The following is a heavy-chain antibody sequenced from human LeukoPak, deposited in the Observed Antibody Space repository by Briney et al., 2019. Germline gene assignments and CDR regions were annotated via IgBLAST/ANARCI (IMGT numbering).Heavy chain of an antibody. J-gene: IGHJ4*02. CDR2: ISAYNGNT. Sequence: ASVKVSCKASGGTFSSYAISWVRQAPGQGLEWMGWISAYNGNTNYAQKLQGRVTMTTDTSTSTAYMELRSLRSDDTAVYYCARASPNWNDVADYWGQGTLVTVSS. CDR3: ARASPNWNDVADY. V-gene: IGHV1-18*01. CDR1: GGTFSSYA. D-gene: IGHD1-20*01.